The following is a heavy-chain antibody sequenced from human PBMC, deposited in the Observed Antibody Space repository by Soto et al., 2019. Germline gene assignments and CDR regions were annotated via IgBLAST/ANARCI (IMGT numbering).Heavy chain of an antibody. Sequence: SETLSLTCVVSGGALSDYFWSWIRQPPGMALEWIGEINHLGSINYNPSLKSRVTMSVDTSKKQCSLTLNSVTAADTATYYCARGGISHWAYFYYMDVWDRGTTVTVSS. V-gene: IGHV4-34*01. CDR2: INHLGSI. CDR3: ARGGISHWAYFYYMDV. J-gene: IGHJ6*03. D-gene: IGHD2-21*01. CDR1: GGALSDYF.